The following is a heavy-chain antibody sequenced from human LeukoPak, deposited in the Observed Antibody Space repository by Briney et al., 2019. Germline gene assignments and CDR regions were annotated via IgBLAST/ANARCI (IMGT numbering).Heavy chain of an antibody. CDR3: ARDLLYDYVWGSYRKTYYMDV. CDR2: ISAYNGNT. CDR1: GYTFTSYG. J-gene: IGHJ6*03. D-gene: IGHD3-16*02. Sequence: GASVKVSCKASGYTFTSYGISWVRQAPGQGLEWMGWISAYNGNTNYAQKLQGRVTITTDTSTSTAYMELRSLRSDDTAVYYCARDLLYDYVWGSYRKTYYMDVWGKGTTVTISS. V-gene: IGHV1-18*01.